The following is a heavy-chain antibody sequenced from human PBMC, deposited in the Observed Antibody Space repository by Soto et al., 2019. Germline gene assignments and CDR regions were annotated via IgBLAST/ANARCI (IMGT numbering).Heavy chain of an antibody. J-gene: IGHJ6*02. CDR1: GFTFSSYG. CDR2: IWYDGSNK. CDR3: ARDADYYGMDV. Sequence: QVQLVESRGGVVQPGRSLRLSCAASGFTFSSYGMHWVRQAPGKGLEWVAVIWYDGSNKYYADSVKGRFTISRDNSKNTLYLQMNSLRAEDTAVYYCARDADYYGMDVWGQGTTVTVSS. V-gene: IGHV3-33*01.